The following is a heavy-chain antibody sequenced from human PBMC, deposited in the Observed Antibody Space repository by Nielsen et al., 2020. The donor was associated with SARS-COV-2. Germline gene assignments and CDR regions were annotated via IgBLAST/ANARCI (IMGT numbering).Heavy chain of an antibody. Sequence: GGSLRLSCAASGFTLTTSAMSWVRQAPGKGLEWVANIKQDGSEKYYVDSVKGRFTISRDNAKNSLYLQMNSLRAEDTAVYYCAREVEDYNFDYWGQGTLVTVSS. CDR1: GFTLTTSA. CDR2: IKQDGSEK. CDR3: AREVEDYNFDY. J-gene: IGHJ4*02. V-gene: IGHV3-7*01. D-gene: IGHD4-11*01.